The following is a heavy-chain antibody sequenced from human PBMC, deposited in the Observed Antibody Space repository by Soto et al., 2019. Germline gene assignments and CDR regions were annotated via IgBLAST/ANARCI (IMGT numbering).Heavy chain of an antibody. CDR3: AKSPSRAYYDFWSGSTYGMDV. V-gene: IGHV3-9*01. D-gene: IGHD3-3*01. J-gene: IGHJ6*02. Sequence: GGSLRLSCAASGFTFDDYAMHWVRQAPGKGLEWVSGISWNSGSIGYADSVKGRFTISRDNAKSSLYLQMNSLRAEDTALYYCAKSPSRAYYDFWSGSTYGMDVWGQGTTVTGSS. CDR1: GFTFDDYA. CDR2: ISWNSGSI.